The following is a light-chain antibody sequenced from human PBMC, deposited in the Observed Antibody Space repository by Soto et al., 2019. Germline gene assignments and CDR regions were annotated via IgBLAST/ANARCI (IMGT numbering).Light chain of an antibody. CDR3: QQYNSCAWT. J-gene: IGKJ1*01. CDR2: DAS. CDR1: QDLSSY. Sequence: DIQLTQSPSFLSASVGDRVTITCRASQDLSSYLAWYQQKPGKAPKLLIYDASSLESGVPSRFSGSGSGTEFTLTISSLQPDDFATYYCQQYNSCAWTFGQGTKVDIK. V-gene: IGKV1-9*01.